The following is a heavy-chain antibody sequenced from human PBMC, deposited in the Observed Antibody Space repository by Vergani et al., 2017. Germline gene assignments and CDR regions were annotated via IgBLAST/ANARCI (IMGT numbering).Heavy chain of an antibody. J-gene: IGHJ6*02. CDR2: ISSSSSYI. Sequence: EVQLVESGGGLVKPGGSLRLSCAASGFTFSSYSMNWVRQAPGKGLEWVSSISSSSSYIYYADSVKGRFTISRDNAKNSLYLQMNSLRAEDTAVYYCARDHEDNIRVHYYGGRLGPRDHGHRLL. D-gene: IGHD2/OR15-2a*01. V-gene: IGHV3-21*01. CDR3: ARDHEDNIRVHYYGGR. CDR1: GFTFSSYS.